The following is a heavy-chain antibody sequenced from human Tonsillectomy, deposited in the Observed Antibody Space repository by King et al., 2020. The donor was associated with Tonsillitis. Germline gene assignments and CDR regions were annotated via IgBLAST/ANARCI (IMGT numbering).Heavy chain of an antibody. CDR3: ARGLGIVDSWYFDL. V-gene: IGHV4-59*08. CDR2: INYSGST. CDR1: GGSISRHY. D-gene: IGHD7-27*01. J-gene: IGHJ2*01. Sequence: QLQESGPGLVKPSETLSLTCTVSGGSISRHYWNWIRQPPGKGLEWIGYINYSGSTNYNPSLKSRVAISVDTSKNQFSLRLNSVTAADTAVYYCARGLGIVDSWYFDLWGRGTLVPVSS.